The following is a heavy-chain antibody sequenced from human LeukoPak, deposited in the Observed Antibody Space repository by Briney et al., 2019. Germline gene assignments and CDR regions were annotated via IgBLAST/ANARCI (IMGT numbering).Heavy chain of an antibody. CDR1: GFTFSSYS. J-gene: IGHJ4*02. D-gene: IGHD3-16*01. Sequence: GGSLRLSCAASGFTFSSYSMTWVRQAPGKGLEWVSSISSSSSYIYYADSVKGRFTVSRDNAKNILYLQMNSLRPDDTAVYYCARVRGGNWGQGTLVTVSS. V-gene: IGHV3-21*06. CDR2: ISSSSSYI. CDR3: ARVRGGN.